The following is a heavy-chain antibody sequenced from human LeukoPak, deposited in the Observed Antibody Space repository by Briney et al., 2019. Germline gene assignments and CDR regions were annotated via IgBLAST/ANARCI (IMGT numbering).Heavy chain of an antibody. CDR3: ARGAANFKVDP. D-gene: IGHD5-18*01. Sequence: SETLSLTCTVSGDSISGYYWSWIRQPPGKGLEWIGNVYYSGGTNYNPSLKSRLTISVDTSTNQFSLKLSSVTAADTAVYYCARGAANFKVDPWGQGTLVTVSS. CDR1: GDSISGYY. V-gene: IGHV4-59*12. CDR2: VYYSGGT. J-gene: IGHJ5*02.